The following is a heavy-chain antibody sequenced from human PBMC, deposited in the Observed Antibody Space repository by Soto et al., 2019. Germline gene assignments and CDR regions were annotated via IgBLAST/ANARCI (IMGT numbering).Heavy chain of an antibody. CDR1: GGSISSSSYY. CDR2: IYYSGST. J-gene: IGHJ4*02. CDR3: ARQGYDFWSGYGYYFDY. D-gene: IGHD3-3*01. V-gene: IGHV4-39*01. Sequence: SETLSLTCTVSGGSISSSSYYWGWVRQPPGKGLEWIGSIYYSGSTYYNPSLKSRVTISVDTSKNQFSLKLSSVTAADTAVYYCARQGYDFWSGYGYYFDYWGQGTLVTVSS.